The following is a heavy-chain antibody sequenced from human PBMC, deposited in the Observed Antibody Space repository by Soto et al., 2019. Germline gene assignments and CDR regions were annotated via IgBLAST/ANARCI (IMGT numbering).Heavy chain of an antibody. CDR3: ARDTPPLTIFGFDL. J-gene: IGHJ2*01. CDR2: IYDSGST. V-gene: IGHV4-31*03. Sequence: QVQLQESGPGLVKPSQTLSLTCTVSGGSISSGGYYWSWIRKHRGEGLEWIGYIYDSGSTSYNPSPKSRVTISVDTSKNQFSLKLSSVTAADTAAYYCARDTPPLTIFGFDLWGRGTLVTVSS. CDR1: GGSISSGGYY. D-gene: IGHD3-3*01.